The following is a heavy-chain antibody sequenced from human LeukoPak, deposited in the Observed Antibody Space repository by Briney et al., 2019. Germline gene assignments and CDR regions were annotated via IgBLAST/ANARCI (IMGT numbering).Heavy chain of an antibody. Sequence: PGGSLRLSCAASGFTFSSYAMSWVRQAPGKGLEWVSAILSGGDTTSYADSVRGRFTISRDNSKNTLYLEMNSLRAEDTAIYYCAKDLVSPRRVGSSEKLDYWGQGTLVTVSS. CDR2: ILSGGDTT. CDR3: AKDLVSPRRVGSSEKLDY. D-gene: IGHD3-10*01. V-gene: IGHV3-23*01. J-gene: IGHJ4*02. CDR1: GFTFSSYA.